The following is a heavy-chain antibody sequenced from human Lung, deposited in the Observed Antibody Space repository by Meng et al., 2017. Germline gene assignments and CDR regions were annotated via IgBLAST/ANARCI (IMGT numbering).Heavy chain of an antibody. D-gene: IGHD3-3*01. CDR3: ARQGGRFSPNL. CDR1: GGSITSGSYY. CDR2: IYYSGST. V-gene: IGHV4-39*01. Sequence: QQQLQESGPGLVKPSETLSLTCTVSGGSITSGSYYWGWIRQPPEKGLEWIGNIYYSGSTFYNPSLKSRVSMSVDTSKNQFSLRLNSVTAADTAVYYCARQGGRFSPNLWGQGTLVTVSS. J-gene: IGHJ4*02.